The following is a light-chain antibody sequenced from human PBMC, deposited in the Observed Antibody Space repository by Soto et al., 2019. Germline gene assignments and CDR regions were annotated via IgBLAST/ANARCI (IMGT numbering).Light chain of an antibody. Sequence: QSVLTQPPSASGTPGQSLTISCSGSSSNIGSHFVYWYQHLPGTAPKLLIFRDGQRPSGVPARFFGSKSGTSASLAITGLRSEDEADYYCAVWDQSLTGWVFGGGTQLPVL. J-gene: IGLJ3*02. CDR3: AVWDQSLTGWV. CDR1: SSNIGSHF. V-gene: IGLV1-47*01. CDR2: RDG.